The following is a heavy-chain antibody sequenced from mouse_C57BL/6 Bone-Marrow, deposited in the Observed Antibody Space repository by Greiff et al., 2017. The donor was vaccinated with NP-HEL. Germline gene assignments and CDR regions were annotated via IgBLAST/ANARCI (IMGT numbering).Heavy chain of an antibody. CDR3: ARFDDYYGY. V-gene: IGHV1-50*01. J-gene: IGHJ3*01. CDR1: GYTFTSYW. CDR2: IGPSDSYT. Sequence: QVLLQQPGAELVKPGASVKLSCTASGYTFTSYWMQWVKQRPGQGLEWIGEIGPSDSYTNYNPKFKGKATLTVDTSSSTAYMQLSSLTSEDSAVYFCARFDDYYGYWGQGTLVTVSA. D-gene: IGHD1-1*01.